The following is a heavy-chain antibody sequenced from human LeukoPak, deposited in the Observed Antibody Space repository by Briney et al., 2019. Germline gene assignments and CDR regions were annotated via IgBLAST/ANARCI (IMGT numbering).Heavy chain of an antibody. V-gene: IGHV5-51*01. CDR2: IYPGDSDT. D-gene: IGHD6-13*01. Sequence: GESLKISCKGSGYSFTSYWIGWVRQMPGTGLEWMGIIYPGDSDTRYSPSFQGQVTISADKSISTAYLQWSSLKASDTAMHYCVRHERKYSSSWSGNYWGQGTLVTVSS. J-gene: IGHJ4*02. CDR3: VRHERKYSSSWSGNY. CDR1: GYSFTSYW.